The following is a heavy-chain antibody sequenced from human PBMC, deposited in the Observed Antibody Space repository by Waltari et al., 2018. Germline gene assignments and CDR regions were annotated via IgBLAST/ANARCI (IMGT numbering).Heavy chain of an antibody. V-gene: IGHV1-18*01. D-gene: IGHD6-13*01. Sequence: QVQLVQSGAEVRKPGASVKVSCKASGYTFSNFGISWVRQAPGQGLEWMGWISAYNGNTKYAQKLQVRVTMTTDTSTRTAYMELRSLRSDDTAMYYCARDTSFIASPGTPHYWGQGTLVTVSS. CDR1: GYTFSNFG. J-gene: IGHJ4*02. CDR2: ISAYNGNT. CDR3: ARDTSFIASPGTPHY.